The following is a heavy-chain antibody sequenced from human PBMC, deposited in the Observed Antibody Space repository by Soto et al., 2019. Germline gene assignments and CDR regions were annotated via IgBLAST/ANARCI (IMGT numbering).Heavy chain of an antibody. CDR3: AVDIVGTGSY. Sequence: EVQLVESGGELVQPGGSLRLSCAASGFTFSDYVMDLVRQAPGKGLEWVGRMRTKVHTYTPEYAASVKGRFTISRDDSQNSLYLQMNSLKTEDTAVYYCAVDIVGTGSYWGQGTLVTVSS. CDR2: MRTKVHTYTP. V-gene: IGHV3-72*01. J-gene: IGHJ4*02. D-gene: IGHD5-12*01. CDR1: GFTFSDYV.